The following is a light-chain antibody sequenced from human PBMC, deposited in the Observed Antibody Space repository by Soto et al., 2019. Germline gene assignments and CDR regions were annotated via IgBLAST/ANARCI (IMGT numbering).Light chain of an antibody. V-gene: IGKV1-5*01. Sequence: DIKMTQSPSTLSASVGDRVTITCRASQSVSNWLAWYQQKPGTAPKLLIYDASTLESGVPSRFSGSGSGTECTLTISSLQPDDFATYYCKQYKTYSWTFGQGTKVDIK. J-gene: IGKJ1*01. CDR3: KQYKTYSWT. CDR2: DAS. CDR1: QSVSNW.